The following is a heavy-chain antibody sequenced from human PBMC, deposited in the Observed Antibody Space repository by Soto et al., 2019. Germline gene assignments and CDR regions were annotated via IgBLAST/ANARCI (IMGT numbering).Heavy chain of an antibody. CDR2: ITNSGGDT. J-gene: IGHJ4*02. CDR3: AKVQGRGDYGGY. D-gene: IGHD4-17*01. CDR1: GFIFSSYA. Sequence: EVQLLESGGGLVQPGGSLRLSCAASGFIFSSYAMSWVRQAPGKGLEWVSAITNSGGDTYYADSVKGRFTISRDNSKNTLYLQMSGLRAEDTAVYYCAKVQGRGDYGGYWGQGTLVTVSS. V-gene: IGHV3-23*01.